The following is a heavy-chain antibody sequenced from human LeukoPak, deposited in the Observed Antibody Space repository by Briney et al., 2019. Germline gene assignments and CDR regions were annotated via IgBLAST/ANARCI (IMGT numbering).Heavy chain of an antibody. J-gene: IGHJ6*02. CDR3: ARVKTAGPWGYYYCGMDV. CDR1: GGSISSYY. Sequence: PSETLSLTCTVSGGSISSYYWSWVRQPPGKGLEWIGYIYYSGSTNYNPSLKSRVTISVDTSMNQFSLKLSSVTAADTAVYYCARVKTAGPWGYYYCGMDVWGQGTTVTVSS. D-gene: IGHD6-13*01. CDR2: IYYSGST. V-gene: IGHV4-59*01.